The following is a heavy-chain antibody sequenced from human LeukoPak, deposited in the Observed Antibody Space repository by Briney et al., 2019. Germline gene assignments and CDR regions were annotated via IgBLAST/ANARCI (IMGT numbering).Heavy chain of an antibody. CDR1: GYTFTSYG. CDR3: AMIHLG. V-gene: IGHV1-8*01. D-gene: IGHD5-18*01. CDR2: MNPNSGNT. J-gene: IGHJ4*02. Sequence: ASVNVSCKASGYTFTSYGITWVRQAPGQGLEWMGLMNPNSGNTGYAQKFQGRVTMTRNTSIGTAYMELSSLRSEDTAGYYCAMIHLGWGQGTLVTVSS.